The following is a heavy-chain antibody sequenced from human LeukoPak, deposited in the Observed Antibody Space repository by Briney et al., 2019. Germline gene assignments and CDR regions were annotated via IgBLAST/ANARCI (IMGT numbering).Heavy chain of an antibody. Sequence: KVGESLKISCKGSGYSFTSYWISWVRQMPGKGLEWMGRIDPSDSYTNYSPSFQGHVTISADKSLSTAYLQWSSLKASDTAMYYCASRNDYGDYSAFDIWGQGTMVTVSS. CDR2: IDPSDSYT. CDR1: GYSFTSYW. V-gene: IGHV5-10-1*01. CDR3: ASRNDYGDYSAFDI. D-gene: IGHD4-17*01. J-gene: IGHJ3*02.